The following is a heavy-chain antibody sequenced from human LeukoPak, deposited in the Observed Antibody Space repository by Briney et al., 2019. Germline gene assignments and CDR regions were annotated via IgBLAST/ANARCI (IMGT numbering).Heavy chain of an antibody. CDR2: INPNSGGT. CDR1: GYTFTGYY. Sequence: ASVKVSCKASGYTFTGYYMHWVRQAPGQGLEWMGWINPNSGGTNYAQKFQGRVTMTRDTSISTAYMELSRLRSDDTAVYYCAREYSSSSHWFDPWGQGTLVTVSS. D-gene: IGHD6-6*01. CDR3: AREYSSSSHWFDP. J-gene: IGHJ5*02. V-gene: IGHV1-2*02.